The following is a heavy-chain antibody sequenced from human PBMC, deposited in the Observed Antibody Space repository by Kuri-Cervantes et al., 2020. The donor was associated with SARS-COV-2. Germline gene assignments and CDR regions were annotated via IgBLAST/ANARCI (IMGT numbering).Heavy chain of an antibody. CDR2: IYYSGSI. CDR1: GGSISSSSYY. D-gene: IGHD6-19*01. V-gene: IGHV4-39*01. CDR3: ARQYLAVAPNAFDI. Sequence: SETLSLTCTVSGGSISSSSYYWGWIRQPPGKGLEWIGSIYYSGSIYYNPSLKSRVTISVDTSKNQFSLKLSSVTAADTAVYYCARQYLAVAPNAFDIWGQGTMVTVSS. J-gene: IGHJ3*02.